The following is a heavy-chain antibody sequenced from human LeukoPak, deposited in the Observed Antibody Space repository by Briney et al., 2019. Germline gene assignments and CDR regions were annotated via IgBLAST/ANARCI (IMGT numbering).Heavy chain of an antibody. V-gene: IGHV4-59*01. CDR3: ARRGRSGGSWDFDY. Sequence: SETLSLTCSVSGGSIRNYYWSWIRQPPGKGLEWIGYISYSGSAYYNPSLKSRVTISVDTSKNQFPLKLSSVTAADTAVYYCARRGRSGGSWDFDYWGQGTLVTVSS. CDR2: ISYSGSA. CDR1: GGSIRNYY. J-gene: IGHJ4*02. D-gene: IGHD2-15*01.